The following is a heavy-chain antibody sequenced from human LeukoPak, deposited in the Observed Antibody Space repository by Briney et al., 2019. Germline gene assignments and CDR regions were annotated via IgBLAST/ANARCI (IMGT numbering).Heavy chain of an antibody. J-gene: IGHJ4*02. CDR1: GFAVSSNY. CDR3: AKVKGWYGEGYFDY. D-gene: IGHD3-10*01. V-gene: IGHV3-53*01. Sequence: QTGGSLRLSCAASGFAVSSNYMSWVRQAPGKGLEWVSVIYRDAKTYYADSVKGRFTISRDIFKNTLFLQMTSLRAEDTALYYCAKVKGWYGEGYFDYWGQGTLVTVSS. CDR2: IYRDAKT.